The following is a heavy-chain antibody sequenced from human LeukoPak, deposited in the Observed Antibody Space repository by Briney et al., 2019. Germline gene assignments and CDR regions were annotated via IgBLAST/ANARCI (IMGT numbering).Heavy chain of an antibody. J-gene: IGHJ6*02. CDR3: ARDRWWFGELFRSFYYYYGTDV. Sequence: GGSLRLSCAASGFTFSSYRMSWVRQAPGKGLEWVANIKQDGSEKYYVDSVKGRFTISRDNAKNSLYLQMNSLRAEDTAVYYCARDRWWFGELFRSFYYYYGTDVWGQGTTVTVSS. CDR1: GFTFSSYR. CDR2: IKQDGSEK. V-gene: IGHV3-7*01. D-gene: IGHD3-10*01.